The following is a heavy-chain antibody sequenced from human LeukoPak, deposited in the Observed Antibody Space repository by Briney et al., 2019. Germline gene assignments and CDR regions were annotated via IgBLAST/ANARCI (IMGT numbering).Heavy chain of an antibody. J-gene: IGHJ4*02. D-gene: IGHD2-15*01. CDR3: ARGYCSGGSCYSVGYFDY. CDR1: GGSIRSGGYY. V-gene: IGHV4-31*03. Sequence: PSQTLSLTCTVFGGSIRSGGYYWSWIRQHPGKGLEWIGYIYYSGSTYYNPSLKSRVTISVDTSKNQFSLKLSSVTAADTAVYYCARGYCSGGSCYSVGYFDYWGQGTLVTVSS. CDR2: IYYSGST.